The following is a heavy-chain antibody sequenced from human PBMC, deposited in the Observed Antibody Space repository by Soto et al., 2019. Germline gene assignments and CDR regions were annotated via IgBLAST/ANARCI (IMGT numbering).Heavy chain of an antibody. D-gene: IGHD4-17*01. CDR1: GYSFTSYW. CDR2: IYPGDSDT. V-gene: IGHV5-51*01. J-gene: IGHJ4*02. CDR3: ARPPDYGDYGTSEVDY. Sequence: GESLKISCKGSGYSFTSYWIGWVRQMPGKGLEWMGIIYPGDSDTRYSPSFQGQVTISADKSISTAYLQWSSLKASDTAMYYCARPPDYGDYGTSEVDYWGQGTLVTVSS.